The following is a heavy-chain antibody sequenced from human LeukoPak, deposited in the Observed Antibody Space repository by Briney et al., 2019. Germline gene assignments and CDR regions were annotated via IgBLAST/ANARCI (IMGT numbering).Heavy chain of an antibody. Sequence: GGALRLSCAASGFTCISYWMSWFRQAPGKGREGGANIKQDGSEKYYVDSVKVRFTISRDNAKNSLYLQMNSLRAEDTAVYYCATSPDYYGSGSPRTPFDYWGQGTLVTVSS. J-gene: IGHJ4*02. CDR3: ATSPDYYGSGSPRTPFDY. CDR1: GFTCISYW. CDR2: IKQDGSEK. V-gene: IGHV3-7*01. D-gene: IGHD3-10*01.